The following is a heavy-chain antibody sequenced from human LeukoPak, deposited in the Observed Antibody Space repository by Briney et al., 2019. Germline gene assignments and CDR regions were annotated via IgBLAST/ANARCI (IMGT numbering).Heavy chain of an antibody. CDR2: IRYDGSNK. D-gene: IGHD3-10*01. CDR3: AKDNSRYGSGSYRFDY. J-gene: IGHJ4*02. Sequence: GGSLRLSCAASGFTFSSYALSWVRQAPGKGLEWVAFIRYDGSNKYYADAVKGRFTISRDNSKNTLYLQMNSLRAEDTAVYYCAKDNSRYGSGSYRFDYWGQGTLVTVSS. CDR1: GFTFSSYA. V-gene: IGHV3-30*02.